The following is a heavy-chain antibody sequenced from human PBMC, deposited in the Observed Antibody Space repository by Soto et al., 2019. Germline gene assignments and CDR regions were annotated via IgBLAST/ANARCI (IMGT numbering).Heavy chain of an antibody. CDR1: GGSISSSSY. J-gene: IGHJ3*02. Sequence: SETLSLTCTVSGGSISSSSYWGWIRQPPGKGLEWIGSIYYSGSTYYNPSLKSRVTISVDTSKNQFSLKLNSVTAADTAVYYCAGRGSIAALGNNAFDIWGQGTMVTVSS. CDR2: IYYSGST. V-gene: IGHV4-39*01. D-gene: IGHD6-6*01. CDR3: AGRGSIAALGNNAFDI.